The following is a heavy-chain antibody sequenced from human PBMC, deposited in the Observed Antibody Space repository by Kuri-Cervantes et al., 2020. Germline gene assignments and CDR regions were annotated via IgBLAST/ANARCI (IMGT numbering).Heavy chain of an antibody. CDR3: ARGRGSSVTGFDY. D-gene: IGHD6-6*01. Sequence: SETLSLTCTVSGGSISSGDYYWSWIRQPPGKGLEWIGYIYYSGNTDYNSSLKSRVTISVHTSTNQFSLKLNSVTAADTAVYFCARGRGSSVTGFDYWGQGTLVTVSS. CDR2: IYYSGNT. V-gene: IGHV4-61*08. CDR1: GGSISSGDYY. J-gene: IGHJ4*02.